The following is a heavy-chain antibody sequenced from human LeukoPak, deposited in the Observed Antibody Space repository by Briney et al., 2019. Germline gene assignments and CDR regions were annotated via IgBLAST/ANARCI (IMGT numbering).Heavy chain of an antibody. CDR2: IYTSGST. CDR3: ARSNYGGNFDY. D-gene: IGHD4-23*01. V-gene: IGHV4-61*02. Sequence: SETLSLTCTVSGGSISSGSYYCSWIRQPAGKGLEWIGRIYTSGSTNYNPSLKSRVTISVDTSKNQFSLRLSSVTAADTAVYYCARSNYGGNFDYWGQGTLVTVSS. CDR1: GGSISSGSYY. J-gene: IGHJ4*02.